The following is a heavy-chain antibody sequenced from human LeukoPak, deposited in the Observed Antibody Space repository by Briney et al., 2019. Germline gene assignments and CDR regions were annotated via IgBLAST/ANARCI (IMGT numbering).Heavy chain of an antibody. CDR2: MNPNSGNT. CDR3: ARGEIDYYDSSLDY. Sequence: ASVKVSCKASGYTFTSYDINWVRQATGQGLEWMGWMNPNSGNTGYAQKFQGRVTMTRNTSISTAYMALSSLRSEDTAVYYCARGEIDYYDSSLDYWGQGTLVTVSS. D-gene: IGHD3-22*01. V-gene: IGHV1-8*01. CDR1: GYTFTSYD. J-gene: IGHJ4*02.